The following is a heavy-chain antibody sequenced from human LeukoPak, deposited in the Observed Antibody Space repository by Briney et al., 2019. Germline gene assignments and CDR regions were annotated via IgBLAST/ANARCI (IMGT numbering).Heavy chain of an antibody. V-gene: IGHV3-74*01. CDR3: ARGSGTGDV. Sequence: GGSLRLSCAASGFTFSSYWMHWVRHAPGKRLVWVSRTNTDGSSTDYADSVKGRFSISRDNAKSTLYLQMNSLRDEDTALYYCARGSGTGDVWGKGTTVTVSS. CDR1: GFTFSSYW. CDR2: TNTDGSST. D-gene: IGHD3-3*01. J-gene: IGHJ6*04.